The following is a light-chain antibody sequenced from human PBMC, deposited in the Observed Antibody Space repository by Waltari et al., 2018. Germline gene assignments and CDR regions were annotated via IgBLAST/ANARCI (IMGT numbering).Light chain of an antibody. Sequence: QSALTQPRSVSGSPGQSVAISCTGTSSDVGGYNYVSWYQQHPGKVPKGVIYDVSKRPSGVPDRFSGSKSGNTASLTISGLQADDEADYYCCSYAGSYIVFGAGTKVTVL. V-gene: IGLV2-11*01. CDR2: DVS. CDR3: CSYAGSYIV. J-gene: IGLJ1*01. CDR1: SSDVGGYNY.